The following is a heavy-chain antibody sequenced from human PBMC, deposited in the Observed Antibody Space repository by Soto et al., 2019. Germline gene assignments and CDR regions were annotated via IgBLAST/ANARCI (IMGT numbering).Heavy chain of an antibody. CDR3: ARGSYYYDSSGYYSELLDY. V-gene: IGHV1-69*06. Sequence: SVKVCCKASGGTFSSYAISWVRQAPGQGLEWMGGIIPIFGTANYAQKFQGRVTITADKSTSTAYMELSSLRSEDTAVYYCARGSYYYDSSGYYSELLDYWGQGALVTVSS. CDR2: IIPIFGTA. D-gene: IGHD3-22*01. J-gene: IGHJ4*02. CDR1: GGTFSSYA.